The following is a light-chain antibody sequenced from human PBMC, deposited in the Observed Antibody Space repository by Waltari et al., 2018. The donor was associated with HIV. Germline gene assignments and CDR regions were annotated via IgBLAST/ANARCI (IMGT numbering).Light chain of an antibody. V-gene: IGLV1-47*01. Sequence: QSVLTQPPSASGTPGQRVTISCSGSSSNIGRNYVYWYQQFPGTAPKLLIYRHEQRPSGVPDRFSGSKSGTSASLAISGLRSEDEADYYCAAWDDSLSAWVFGGGTKLTVL. CDR1: SSNIGRNY. J-gene: IGLJ3*02. CDR2: RHE. CDR3: AAWDDSLSAWV.